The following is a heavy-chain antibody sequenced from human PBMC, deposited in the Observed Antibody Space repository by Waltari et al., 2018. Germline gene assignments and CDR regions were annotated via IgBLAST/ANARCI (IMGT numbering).Heavy chain of an antibody. CDR1: GGSISSGDYY. CDR2: IYYSGST. CDR3: AREANCTGGVCYSRGNWFDP. V-gene: IGHV4-30-4*08. Sequence: QVQLQESGPGLVKPSQTLSLTCTSSGGSISSGDYYWSWYRQPPGKGLEWIGYIYYSGSTYYNPSLKSRVTISVDTSKNQFSLKLSSVTAADTAVYYCAREANCTGGVCYSRGNWFDPWGQGTLVTVSS. J-gene: IGHJ5*02. D-gene: IGHD2-8*02.